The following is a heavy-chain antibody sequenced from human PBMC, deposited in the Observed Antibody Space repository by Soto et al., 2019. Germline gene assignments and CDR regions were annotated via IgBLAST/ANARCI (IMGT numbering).Heavy chain of an antibody. Sequence: PRGSLRLSCAASGFTFSSYSMNLVRQAPGKGLEWVSYISSSSSTIYYADSVKGRFTISRDNAKNSLYLQMNSLRDEDTAVYYCARVGEQWLVVSNYYYYGMDVWGQGTTVTVSS. CDR3: ARVGEQWLVVSNYYYYGMDV. V-gene: IGHV3-48*02. CDR2: ISSSSSTI. D-gene: IGHD6-19*01. CDR1: GFTFSSYS. J-gene: IGHJ6*02.